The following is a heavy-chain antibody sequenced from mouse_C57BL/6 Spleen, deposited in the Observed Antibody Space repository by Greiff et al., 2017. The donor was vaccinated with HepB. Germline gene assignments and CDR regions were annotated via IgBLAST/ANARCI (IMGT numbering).Heavy chain of an antibody. CDR1: GYTFTDYE. CDR3: TRRGWDGTTRVYFDY. CDR2: IDPETGGT. J-gene: IGHJ2*01. Sequence: QVQLQQSGAELVRPGASVTLSCKASGYTFTDYEMHWVKQTPVHGLEWIGAIDPETGGTAYNQKFKGKAILTADKSSSTAYMELRSLTSEDSAVYYCTRRGWDGTTRVYFDYWGQGTTLTVSS. D-gene: IGHD1-1*01. V-gene: IGHV1-15*01.